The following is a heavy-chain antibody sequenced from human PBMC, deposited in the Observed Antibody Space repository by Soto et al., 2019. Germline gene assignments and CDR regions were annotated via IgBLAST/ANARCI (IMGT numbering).Heavy chain of an antibody. CDR2: ISGSGGST. J-gene: IGHJ6*03. CDR3: AKDPGSGSYYSLYYYYMDV. Sequence: EVQLLESGGGLVQPGGSLRLSCAASGFTFSSYAMSWVRQAPGKGLEWVSAISGSGGSTYYADSVKGRFTISRDNSKNTLYLQMNSLRAEDTAVYYCAKDPGSGSYYSLYYYYMDVWGKGTTVTVSS. D-gene: IGHD3-10*01. CDR1: GFTFSSYA. V-gene: IGHV3-23*01.